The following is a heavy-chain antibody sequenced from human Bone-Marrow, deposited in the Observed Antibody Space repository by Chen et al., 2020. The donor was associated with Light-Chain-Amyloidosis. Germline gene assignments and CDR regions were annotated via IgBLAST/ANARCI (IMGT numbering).Heavy chain of an antibody. V-gene: IGHV5-51*01. D-gene: IGHD5-12*01. Sequence: EVQLEQSGPEGKKPGESLEIPCKGSGHTLPNYWIGWVRQMPGKGLEWMGVIYPDDSDARYSPSFEGQVTISADKSITTAYLQWRSLKASDTAMYYCARRRDGYNFDYWGQGTLVTVSS. J-gene: IGHJ4*02. CDR1: GHTLPNYW. CDR3: ARRRDGYNFDY. CDR2: IYPDDSDA.